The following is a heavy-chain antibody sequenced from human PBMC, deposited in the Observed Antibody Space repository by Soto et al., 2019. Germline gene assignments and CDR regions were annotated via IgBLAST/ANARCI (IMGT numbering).Heavy chain of an antibody. CDR3: ARDRRHSSGLLDN. CDR2: INPSGGVT. J-gene: IGHJ4*02. Sequence: QVHLVQSGAEVKMPGASVKLSCKASGYTFTSNYIHCVRQAPGRGLEWMGIINPSGGVTSHNYAQKFKSRVTMTVETSTTTVYMELSRLRSEDTAVYYCARDRRHSSGLLDNWGQGALVTVSS. D-gene: IGHD3-22*01. CDR1: GYTFTSNY. V-gene: IGHV1-46*01.